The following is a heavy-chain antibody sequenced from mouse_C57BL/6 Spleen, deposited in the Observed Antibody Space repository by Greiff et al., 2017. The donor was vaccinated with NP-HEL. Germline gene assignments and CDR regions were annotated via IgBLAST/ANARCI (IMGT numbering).Heavy chain of an antibody. CDR1: GFTFSSYA. CDR2: ISDGGSYT. J-gene: IGHJ3*01. D-gene: IGHD2-4*01. CDR3: ARDDYDYEGFAY. V-gene: IGHV5-4*01. Sequence: EVMLVESGGGLVKPGGSLKLSCAASGFTFSSYAMSWVRQTPEKRLEWVATISDGGSYTYYPDNVKGRFTISRDNAKNNLYLQMSHLKSEDTAMYYCARDDYDYEGFAYWGQGTLVTVSA.